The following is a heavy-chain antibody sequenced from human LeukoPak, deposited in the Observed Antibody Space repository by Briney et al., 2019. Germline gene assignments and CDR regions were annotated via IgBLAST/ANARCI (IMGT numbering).Heavy chain of an antibody. CDR3: AGQGPDCYYGMDV. V-gene: IGHV1-2*02. J-gene: IGHJ6*02. D-gene: IGHD1-14*01. CDR2: INPNSGGT. CDR1: GYTFTGYY. Sequence: ASVKLSCKASGYTFTGYYMHWVRQAPGQGLEWMGWINPNSGGTNYAQKFQGRVTMTRDTSISTAYMELSRLRSDDTAVYYCAGQGPDCYYGMDVWGQGTTVTVSS.